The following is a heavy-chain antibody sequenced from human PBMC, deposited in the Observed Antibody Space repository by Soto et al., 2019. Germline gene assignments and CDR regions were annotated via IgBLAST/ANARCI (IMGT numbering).Heavy chain of an antibody. Sequence: GGSLRLSCAASGFTFSSYAMSWVRQAPGKGLEWVSAISGSGGSTYYADSVKGRFTISRDNSKNTLYLQMNSLRAEDTAVYYCAKVQGGPNYYYMDVWGKGTTVTVSS. J-gene: IGHJ6*03. CDR2: ISGSGGST. CDR1: GFTFSSYA. D-gene: IGHD3-16*01. V-gene: IGHV3-23*01. CDR3: AKVQGGPNYYYMDV.